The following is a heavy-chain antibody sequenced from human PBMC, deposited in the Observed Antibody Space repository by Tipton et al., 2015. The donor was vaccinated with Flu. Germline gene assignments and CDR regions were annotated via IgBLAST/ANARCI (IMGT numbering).Heavy chain of an antibody. Sequence: TLSLTCTVPGGSITRYYWSWIRQPPGKGLEWIGYIYNGVTANDNPSLKSRVTISVDTSKNQFSLRLSSVTPADTAVYYCAGPRDTSPSYAFDVWGQGTMVTVSS. CDR3: AGPRDTSPSYAFDV. CDR2: IYNGVTA. J-gene: IGHJ3*01. D-gene: IGHD5-18*01. V-gene: IGHV4-59*03. CDR1: GGSITRYY.